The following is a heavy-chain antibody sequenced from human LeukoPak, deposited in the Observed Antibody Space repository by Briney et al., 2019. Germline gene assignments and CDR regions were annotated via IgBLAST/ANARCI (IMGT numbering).Heavy chain of an antibody. J-gene: IGHJ4*02. CDR1: GGSISSSRYY. Sequence: SETLSLTCTVSGGSISSSRYYWGWIRQPPGKGLEWIGSIFCSGSTYYTPSLKTRVPISVHTSKDHFSLKLSSVTAAHTAVYYCARRRLTGDFDYWGQGTLGTVSS. CDR3: ARRRLTGDFDY. CDR2: IFCSGST. D-gene: IGHD7-27*01. V-gene: IGHV4-39*02.